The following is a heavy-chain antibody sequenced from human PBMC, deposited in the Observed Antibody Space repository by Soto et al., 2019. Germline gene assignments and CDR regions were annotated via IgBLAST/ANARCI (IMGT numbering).Heavy chain of an antibody. V-gene: IGHV4-31*03. CDR1: GGSISSGGYY. J-gene: IGHJ4*02. Sequence: PSETLSLTCTVSGGSISSGGYYWSWIRQHPGKGLEWIGYIYYSGSTYYNPSLKSRVTISVDTSKNQFSLKLSSVTAADTAVYYCARGGIQLCQYYFDYWGQGTLVTVSS. CDR3: ARGGIQLCQYYFDY. CDR2: IYYSGST. D-gene: IGHD5-18*01.